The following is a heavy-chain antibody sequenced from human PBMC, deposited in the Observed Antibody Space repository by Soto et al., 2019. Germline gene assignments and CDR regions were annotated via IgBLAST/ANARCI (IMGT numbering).Heavy chain of an antibody. J-gene: IGHJ6*02. CDR2: INTYNGIT. Sequence: SVKVSFKASCYTFPSYCVNGVRQAPGQGLEWMGWINTYNGITNYAQEFQGRVTMTTDTSTSTVYMELRSLRSDDTAVYYCARDLRTVAGIYYYYYGMDVWGQGTTVTVSS. D-gene: IGHD6-19*01. CDR3: ARDLRTVAGIYYYYYGMDV. V-gene: IGHV1-18*01. CDR1: CYTFPSYC.